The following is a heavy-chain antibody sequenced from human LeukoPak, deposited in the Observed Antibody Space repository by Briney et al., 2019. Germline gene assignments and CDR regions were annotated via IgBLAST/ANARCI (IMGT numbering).Heavy chain of an antibody. CDR2: IYYSGST. Sequence: SETLSLTCTVSGGSISSSSYYWGWIRQPPGKGLEWIGSIYYSGSTYYNPSLKSRVTISVDTSKNQFSLKLSSVTAADTVVYYCADGYEDNTFDIWGQGTMVTVSS. CDR1: GGSISSSSYY. V-gene: IGHV4-39*01. CDR3: ADGYEDNTFDI. J-gene: IGHJ3*02. D-gene: IGHD1-1*01.